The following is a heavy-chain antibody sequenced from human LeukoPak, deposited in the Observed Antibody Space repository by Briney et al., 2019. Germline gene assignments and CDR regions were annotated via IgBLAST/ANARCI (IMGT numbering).Heavy chain of an antibody. V-gene: IGHV3-48*03. J-gene: IGHJ4*02. CDR2: ISSSGDTI. CDR3: ARELNWDADY. D-gene: IGHD1-1*01. Sequence: PGRSLRLSCAASGFTFSSSEMNWVRQAPGKGLEWVSYISSSGDTIHYADSVKGRFTISRDNAKNSLYLQMNSLRDEDTAVYYCARELNWDADYWGQGTLVTVSS. CDR1: GFTFSSSE.